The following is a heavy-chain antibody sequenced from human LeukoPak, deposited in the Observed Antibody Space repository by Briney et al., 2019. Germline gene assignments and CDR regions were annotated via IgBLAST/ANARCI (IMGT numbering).Heavy chain of an antibody. CDR3: ARGDYDSSGYYLNFDY. Sequence: SETLSLTCTVSGGSISSYYWSWIRQPPGKGLEWIGYIYYSGSTNYNPSLKSRVTISVDTSKNQFSLKLSSVTAADTAVYYCARGDYDSSGYYLNFDYWGRGTLVTVSS. CDR1: GGSISSYY. CDR2: IYYSGST. V-gene: IGHV4-59*01. D-gene: IGHD3-22*01. J-gene: IGHJ4*02.